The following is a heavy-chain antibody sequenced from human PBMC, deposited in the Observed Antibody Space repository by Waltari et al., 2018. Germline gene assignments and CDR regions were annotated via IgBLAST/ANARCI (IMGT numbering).Heavy chain of an antibody. Sequence: EVQLVQSGGGLVQPGRSLRLSCTASGFTFGDHAMAWVRQAPGKGLEWVGFIRSKAYGGTTVYAASVKGRFISSRDDSKSIAYLQMNSLKTEDTAVYYCARGDDSSGSSDAFDTWGLGTLVTVSS. V-gene: IGHV3-49*04. CDR1: GFTFGDHA. CDR2: IRSKAYGGTT. D-gene: IGHD3-22*01. CDR3: ARGDDSSGSSDAFDT. J-gene: IGHJ3*02.